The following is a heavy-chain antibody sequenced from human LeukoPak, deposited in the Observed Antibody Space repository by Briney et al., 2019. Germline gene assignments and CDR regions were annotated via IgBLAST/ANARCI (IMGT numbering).Heavy chain of an antibody. CDR2: INTNTGNP. Sequence: ASVKVSCKASGYTFTSYAMNWVRQAPGQGLEWMGWINTNTGNPTFAQGFTGRFVFSLDTSVSTAYLQISSLKAEDTAVYYCARDFGGSGSGWYQLDYWGQGTLVTVSS. J-gene: IGHJ4*02. CDR3: ARDFGGSGSGWYQLDY. V-gene: IGHV7-4-1*02. CDR1: GYTFTSYA. D-gene: IGHD6-19*01.